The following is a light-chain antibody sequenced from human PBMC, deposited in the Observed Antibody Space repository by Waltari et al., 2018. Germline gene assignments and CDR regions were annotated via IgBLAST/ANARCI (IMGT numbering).Light chain of an antibody. CDR1: SRDVGGYNY. V-gene: IGLV2-11*01. Sequence: QSALTQPRSLSGSPRPSVTISCTGTSRDVGGYNYVSWYQQYPGRAPKVVIYNVSKRPSGVPDRFSGSKSGNTASLTISGLQAEDEADYYCCSYAGNYLRVFGGGTRLTVL. CDR3: CSYAGNYLRV. CDR2: NVS. J-gene: IGLJ3*02.